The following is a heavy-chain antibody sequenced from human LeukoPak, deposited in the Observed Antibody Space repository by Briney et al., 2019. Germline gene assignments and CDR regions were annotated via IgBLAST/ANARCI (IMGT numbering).Heavy chain of an antibody. CDR2: TYYRSKWYN. V-gene: IGHV6-1*01. CDR3: ARGGMTAFDL. CDR1: GNSVSSHSPA. D-gene: IGHD3-16*01. Sequence: SQTLSLTCAISGNSVSSHSPAWNWIRQSPSRGLEWLGRTYYRSKWYNDYAISVKGRITINPDTSKNQFSLQLKSVTPEDTAVYYCARGGMTAFDLWGQGTMVTVSS. J-gene: IGHJ3*01.